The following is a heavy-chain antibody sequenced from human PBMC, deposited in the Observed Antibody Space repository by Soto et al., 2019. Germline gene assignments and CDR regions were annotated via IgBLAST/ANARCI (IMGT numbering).Heavy chain of an antibody. CDR3: ASSTLYRMAV. Sequence: GSGGMLRRQYYYWSWIRQPPGKGLEWIGKIYYSGNPYYNPSLKSRLIIPIDTSKNQFSLKVGSVTASDTAVYYCASSTLYRMAVLCQGPSVT. CDR1: GGMLRRQYYY. D-gene: IGHD4-17*01. V-gene: IGHV4-30-4*01. CDR2: IYYSGNP. J-gene: IGHJ6*02.